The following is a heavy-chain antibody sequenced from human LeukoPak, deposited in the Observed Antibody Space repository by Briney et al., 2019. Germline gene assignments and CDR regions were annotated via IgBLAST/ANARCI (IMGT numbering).Heavy chain of an antibody. D-gene: IGHD1-14*01. CDR2: IKEDGSEK. Sequence: PGGSLRLSCAVSVFSFSSYWMSWVRQAPGKGLEWVANIKEDGSEKHYVDSVKGRYTISRDNAKNSLYLQMNSLRAEDTAVYYCARKDNSPWTFDYWGQGTLVTVSS. CDR1: VFSFSSYW. V-gene: IGHV3-7*01. J-gene: IGHJ4*02. CDR3: ARKDNSPWTFDY.